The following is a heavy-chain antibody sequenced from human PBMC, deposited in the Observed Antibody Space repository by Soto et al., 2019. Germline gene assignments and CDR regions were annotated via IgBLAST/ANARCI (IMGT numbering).Heavy chain of an antibody. V-gene: IGHV3-53*01. J-gene: IGHJ6*02. Sequence: EVQLVESGGGLIQPGGSLRLSCAASGFTVSSNYMSWVRQAPGKGLEWVSVIYSGGSTYYADSAKGRFTISRDNSKNTLYFQMNSLSAEETAVYYCARETHDGMDVWGQGTKVTVSS. CDR3: ARETHDGMDV. CDR2: IYSGGST. CDR1: GFTVSSNY.